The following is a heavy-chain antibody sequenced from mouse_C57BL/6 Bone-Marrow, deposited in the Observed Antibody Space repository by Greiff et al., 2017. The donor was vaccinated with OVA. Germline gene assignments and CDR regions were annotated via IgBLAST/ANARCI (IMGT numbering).Heavy chain of an antibody. CDR3: ARDPPKLRRGYWYFDV. CDR2: ISDGGSYT. V-gene: IGHV5-4*01. Sequence: EVKLVESGGRLVKPGGSLKLSCGASGFTFSSYAMSWVRQTPEKRLEWVATISDGGSYTYYPDNVKGRFTISRDNAKNNLYLQMSHLKSEDTAMYYCARDPPKLRRGYWYFDVWGTGTTVTVSS. D-gene: IGHD2-4*01. J-gene: IGHJ1*03. CDR1: GFTFSSYA.